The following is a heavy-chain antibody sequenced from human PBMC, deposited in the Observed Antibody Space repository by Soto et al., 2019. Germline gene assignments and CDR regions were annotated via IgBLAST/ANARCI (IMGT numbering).Heavy chain of an antibody. J-gene: IGHJ6*02. D-gene: IGHD3-22*01. Sequence: SLRLSCTASGFTFSSYAMPWVRQAPGKGLEWVAVISYDGSNKYYADSVKGRFTISRDNSKNTLYLQMNSLRAEDTAVYYCAKERDSSGPDYYGMDVWGQGTTVTVSS. CDR1: GFTFSSYA. CDR3: AKERDSSGPDYYGMDV. CDR2: ISYDGSNK. V-gene: IGHV3-30*04.